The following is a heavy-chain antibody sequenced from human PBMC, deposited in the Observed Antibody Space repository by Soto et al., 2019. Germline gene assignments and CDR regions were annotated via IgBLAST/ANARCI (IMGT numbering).Heavy chain of an antibody. CDR2: INHSGST. J-gene: IGHJ4*02. CDR3: ARGRFRRYCSSTSCGEIDY. CDR1: GGSFSGYY. Sequence: SETLSLTCAVYGGSFSGYYWSWIRQPPGKGLEWIGEINHSGSTNYNPSLKSRVTISVDTSKNQFSLKLSSVTAADTAVYYCARGRFRRYCSSTSCGEIDYWGQGTLVTVSS. D-gene: IGHD2-2*01. V-gene: IGHV4-34*01.